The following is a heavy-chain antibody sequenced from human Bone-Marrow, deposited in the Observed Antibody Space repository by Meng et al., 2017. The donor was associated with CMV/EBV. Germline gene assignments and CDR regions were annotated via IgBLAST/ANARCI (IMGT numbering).Heavy chain of an antibody. CDR3: ARENVVPAARLPYYYGMDV. V-gene: IGHV4-61*01. D-gene: IGHD2-2*01. J-gene: IGHJ6*02. Sequence: SETLSLTCTVSGGSVSSGSYYWSWIRQPPGKGLEWIGYIYYSGSTNYNPSLKSRVTISVDTSKNQSSLKLSSVTAADTAVYYCARENVVPAARLPYYYGMDVWGQGTTVTVSS. CDR2: IYYSGST. CDR1: GGSVSSGSYY.